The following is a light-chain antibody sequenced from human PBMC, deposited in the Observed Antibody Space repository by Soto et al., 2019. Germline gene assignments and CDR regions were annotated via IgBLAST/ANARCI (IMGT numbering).Light chain of an antibody. CDR3: QQTYSAPPWT. V-gene: IGKV1-39*01. CDR2: TTT. CDR1: QNIRNW. Sequence: DIQMPQSPPTLSASVGASVTITCRASQNIRNWLAWYQRKPGKAPDLLIYTTTSLQSEVPSRFSGSGSETHFTLTITSLQPEDFATYFCQQTYSAPPWTFGPGTKVDI. J-gene: IGKJ1*01.